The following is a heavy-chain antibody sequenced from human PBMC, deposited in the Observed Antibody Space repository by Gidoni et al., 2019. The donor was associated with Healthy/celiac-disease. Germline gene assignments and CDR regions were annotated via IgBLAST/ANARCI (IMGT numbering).Heavy chain of an antibody. J-gene: IGHJ5*02. CDR3: ASSSGRLDP. V-gene: IGHV4-34*01. D-gene: IGHD2-15*01. CDR2: INHSGST. CDR1: GGSFSGYY. Sequence: QVQLQQWGAGLLKPSETLSLPCAVYGGSFSGYYWSWIRQPPGKGLEWIGEINHSGSTNYNPSLKSRVTISVDTSKNQFSLKLSSVTAADTAVYYCASSSGRLDPWGQGTLVTVSS.